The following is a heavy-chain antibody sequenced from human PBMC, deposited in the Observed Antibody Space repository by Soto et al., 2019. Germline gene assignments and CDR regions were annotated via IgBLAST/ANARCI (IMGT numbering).Heavy chain of an antibody. CDR3: AGQNTVTRGLFDY. CDR2: IYYSGST. V-gene: IGHV4-59*01. Sequence: QVQLQESGPGLVKPSETLSLTCTVSGGSISSYYWSWIRQPPGKGLEWIGYIYYSGSTNYNPSLKSRVTISVDTSKNQFSLKLSSVTAADTAVYYCAGQNTVTRGLFDYWGQGTLVTVSS. CDR1: GGSISSYY. D-gene: IGHD4-17*01. J-gene: IGHJ4*02.